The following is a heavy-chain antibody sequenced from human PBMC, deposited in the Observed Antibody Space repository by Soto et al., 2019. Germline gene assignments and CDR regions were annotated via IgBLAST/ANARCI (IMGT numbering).Heavy chain of an antibody. V-gene: IGHV1-58*01. CDR1: GFTFTSSA. D-gene: IGHD6-6*01. CDR2: IVVGSGNT. CDR3: AAQSSSRYYYYGMGV. J-gene: IGHJ6*02. Sequence: SVKVSCKASGFTFTSSAVQWVRQARGQRLEWIGWIVVGSGNTNYAQKFQERVTITRDMSTSTAYMELSSLRSEDTAVYYCAAQSSSRYYYYGMGVWGQGTTVTVSS.